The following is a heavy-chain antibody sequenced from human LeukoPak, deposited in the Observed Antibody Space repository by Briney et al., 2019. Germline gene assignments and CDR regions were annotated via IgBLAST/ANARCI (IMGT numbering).Heavy chain of an antibody. D-gene: IGHD2-21*02. J-gene: IGHJ3*02. CDR3: TTDWSVEGDSAFDI. CDR1: GFTFSSYA. V-gene: IGHV3-15*01. Sequence: PGGSLRLFCAASGFTFSSYAMSWVRQAPGKGLEWVGRIKSKTDGGTTDYAAPVKGRFTISRDDSKNTLYLQMNSLKTEDTAVYYCTTDWSVEGDSAFDIWGQGTMVTVSS. CDR2: IKSKTDGGTT.